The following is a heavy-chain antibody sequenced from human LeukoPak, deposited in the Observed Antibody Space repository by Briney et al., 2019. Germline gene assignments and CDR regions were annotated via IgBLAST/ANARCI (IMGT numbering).Heavy chain of an antibody. D-gene: IGHD3-22*01. Sequence: VASVKVSCKASGYTFTSYYVHWVRQAPGQGLEWMGIINPNGGSTSYAQKFQGRVTMTRDTSTSTVYMELSSLRSEDTAVYYCARHGNSSVYSRTFYYGMDVWGQGTTVTVSS. J-gene: IGHJ6*02. CDR1: GYTFTSYY. CDR3: ARHGNSSVYSRTFYYGMDV. V-gene: IGHV1-46*01. CDR2: INPNGGST.